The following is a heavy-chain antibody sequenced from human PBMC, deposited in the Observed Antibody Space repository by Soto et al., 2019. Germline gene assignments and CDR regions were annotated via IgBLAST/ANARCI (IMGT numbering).Heavy chain of an antibody. V-gene: IGHV1-46*01. Sequence: GASVKVSCKASGYTFTGYYMHWVRQAPGQGLEWMGIINPSGGSTSYAQKFQGRVTMTRDTSTSTVYMELSSLRSEDTAVYYCARHRDTLTEDSSAWQLMDYWGQGTLVTVSS. J-gene: IGHJ4*02. CDR1: GYTFTGYY. CDR3: ARHRDTLTEDSSAWQLMDY. D-gene: IGHD2-15*01. CDR2: INPSGGST.